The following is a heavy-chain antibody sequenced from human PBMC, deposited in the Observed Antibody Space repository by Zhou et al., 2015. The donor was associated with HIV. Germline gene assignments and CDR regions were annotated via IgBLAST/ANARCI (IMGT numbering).Heavy chain of an antibody. CDR3: AREAGGWVHLDY. J-gene: IGHJ4*02. Sequence: QVQLVQSGAEVKKPGASVKVSCKASGYTFTDPYIHWIRQAPGQGLEWMGWINPYSGGTNYSPKFQDRVTMTRDTSISTAYLELSSLRSDDTAVYYCAREAGGWVHLDYWGQGTLVTVTS. CDR1: GYTFTDPY. V-gene: IGHV1-2*02. CDR2: INPYSGGT. D-gene: IGHD6-19*01.